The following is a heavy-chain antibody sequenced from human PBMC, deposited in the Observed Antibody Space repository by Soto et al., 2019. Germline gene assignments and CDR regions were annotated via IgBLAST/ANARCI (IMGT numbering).Heavy chain of an antibody. V-gene: IGHV3-30*18. J-gene: IGHJ6*02. Sequence: QVQLVESGGGVVQPGRSLRLSCAASGFTFSSYGMYWVRQAPGKGLEWLALVSYDGSSKYYADSVKGRFTISRDNSKNTLYMQMNSLRAEDTAVYSCAKALAITRCISTDCYEDYYFGMDVWGQGTTVTVSS. CDR2: VSYDGSSK. CDR3: AKALAITRCISTDCYEDYYFGMDV. CDR1: GFTFSSYG. D-gene: IGHD2-2*01.